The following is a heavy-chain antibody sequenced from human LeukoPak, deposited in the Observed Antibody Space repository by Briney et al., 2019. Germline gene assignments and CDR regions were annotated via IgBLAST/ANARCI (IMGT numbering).Heavy chain of an antibody. V-gene: IGHV3-23*01. CDR1: GFTFSSYA. Sequence: GGSLRLSCAASGFTFSSYAMSWVRQAPGKGLEWVSTISGSGGSTYYADSVEGRFTISRDNSKNTLYLQMNSLRVEDTAVYYCAKVRQWLVLGNFDYWGQGTLVTVSS. D-gene: IGHD6-19*01. CDR3: AKVRQWLVLGNFDY. J-gene: IGHJ4*02. CDR2: ISGSGGST.